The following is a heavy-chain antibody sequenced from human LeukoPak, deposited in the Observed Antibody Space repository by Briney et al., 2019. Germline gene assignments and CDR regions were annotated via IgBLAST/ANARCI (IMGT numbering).Heavy chain of an antibody. V-gene: IGHV3-74*01. D-gene: IGHD2/OR15-2a*01. CDR3: ARVSILIVPYYAFDI. CDR1: GFTFSSYW. J-gene: IGHJ3*02. CDR2: INSDGSTT. Sequence: GGSLRLSCAASGFTFSSYWMHWVRHAPGKGPMWVSRINSDGSTTDYADSVKGRFTISRDNAKNSLYLQMNSLRAEDTAVYYCARVSILIVPYYAFDIWGQGTMVTVSS.